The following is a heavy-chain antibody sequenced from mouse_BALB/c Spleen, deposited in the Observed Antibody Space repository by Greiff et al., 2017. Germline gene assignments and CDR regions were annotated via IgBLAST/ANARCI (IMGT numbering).Heavy chain of an antibody. Sequence: QVHVKQSGPGLVQPSQSLSITCTVSGFSLTSYGVHWVRQSPGKGLEWLGVIWSGGSTDYNAAFISRLSISKDNSKSQVFFKMNSLQADDTAIYYCARNSYGYDSWFAYWGQGTLVTVSA. CDR1: GFSLTSYG. J-gene: IGHJ3*01. CDR3: ARNSYGYDSWFAY. CDR2: IWSGGST. D-gene: IGHD2-2*01. V-gene: IGHV2-4-1*01.